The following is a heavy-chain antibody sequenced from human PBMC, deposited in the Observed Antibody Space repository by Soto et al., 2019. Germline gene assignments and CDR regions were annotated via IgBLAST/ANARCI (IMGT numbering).Heavy chain of an antibody. V-gene: IGHV3-30*03. CDR1: GVTLNTNG. CDR2: ISYDGSNK. D-gene: IGHD6-19*01. J-gene: IGHJ4*02. CDR3: AQNATSGWYLEGSYFDH. Sequence: VQLVESGGGVVQPGRSLRLSCSGSGVTLNTNGMHWVRQAPGKGLEWVALISYDGSNKYYGDSVKGRFTIAWDNSKNAVYLEMDSLRADDTAVYYCAQNATSGWYLEGSYFDHWGQGTLVIVSS.